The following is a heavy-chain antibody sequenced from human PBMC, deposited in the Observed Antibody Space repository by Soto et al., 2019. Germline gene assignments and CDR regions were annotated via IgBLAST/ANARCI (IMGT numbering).Heavy chain of an antibody. D-gene: IGHD1-26*01. J-gene: IGHJ4*02. Sequence: EVQLVESGGGLVKPGGSLRLSCAASGFTFSNAWMSWVRQAPGKGLEWVGRIKSKTDGGTTDYAAPVKGRFTISRDDSKHTLYLQMNRLKPEDTGVYYCTTTSGNYPVFWGQGTLVTVSS. CDR3: TTTSGNYPVF. V-gene: IGHV3-15*01. CDR1: GFTFSNAW. CDR2: IKSKTDGGTT.